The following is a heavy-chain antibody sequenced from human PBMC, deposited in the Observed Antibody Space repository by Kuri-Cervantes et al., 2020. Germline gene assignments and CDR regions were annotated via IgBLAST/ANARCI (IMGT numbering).Heavy chain of an antibody. CDR2: INWNSGSK. V-gene: IGHV3-9*01. D-gene: IGHD3-16*01. Sequence: SLKISCAASGFTFDDYAMHWVRQVPGKGLEWVSGINWNSGSKAYADFVKGRFTISRDNARNSLYLQMSSLRAEDTALYYCVKANMITFGGVPDAFDMWGQGTMVTVSS. CDR3: VKANMITFGGVPDAFDM. J-gene: IGHJ3*02. CDR1: GFTFDDYA.